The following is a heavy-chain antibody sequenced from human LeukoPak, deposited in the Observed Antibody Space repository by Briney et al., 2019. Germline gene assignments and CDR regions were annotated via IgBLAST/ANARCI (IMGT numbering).Heavy chain of an antibody. V-gene: IGHV3-23*01. D-gene: IGHD3-16*01. Sequence: GGSLRLSCAVSESTFSTYSMSWVRQAPGKGLEWVSSISPTGVGTWYADSVKGRFTISRDNSNNMLYLQMSNLRAEDMAVYYCAKGLRSDYWGQGILVTVSS. CDR2: ISPTGVGT. J-gene: IGHJ4*02. CDR3: AKGLRSDY. CDR1: ESTFSTYS.